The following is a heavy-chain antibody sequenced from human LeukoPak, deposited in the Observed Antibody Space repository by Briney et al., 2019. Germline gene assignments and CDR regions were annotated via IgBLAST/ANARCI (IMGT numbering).Heavy chain of an antibody. CDR3: AAWTDRGYNF. CDR2: INPEGSQT. CDR1: GFTFSSYW. Sequence: GGSLRLSCAASGFTFSSYWMHWVRQAPGKGLQWVGNINPEGSQTRFVDSVMGRFTMSKDNAKNSLYLQMNSPRVEDTAVFYCAAWTDRGYNFWGQGTVVTVSS. J-gene: IGHJ4*02. V-gene: IGHV3-7*01. D-gene: IGHD5-24*01.